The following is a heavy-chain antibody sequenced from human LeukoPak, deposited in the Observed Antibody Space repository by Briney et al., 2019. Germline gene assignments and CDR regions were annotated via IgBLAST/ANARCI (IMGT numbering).Heavy chain of an antibody. CDR3: ARHYGP. J-gene: IGHJ5*02. Sequence: GSLRLSCAASGFTFSGSWMHWVRQPPGKGLEWIGSIYDSGSTYYNPSLKSRVTISVDTSKNQFSLKLNSVTAADTAVYYCARHYGPWGQGTLVTVSS. D-gene: IGHD3-16*01. CDR1: GFTFSGSW. CDR2: IYDSGST. V-gene: IGHV4-38-2*01.